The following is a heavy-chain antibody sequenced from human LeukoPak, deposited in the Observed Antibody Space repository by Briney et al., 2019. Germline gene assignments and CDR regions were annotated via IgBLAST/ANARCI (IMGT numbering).Heavy chain of an antibody. V-gene: IGHV3-30-3*01. D-gene: IGHD4/OR15-4a*01. CDR2: ISSDGNLI. CDR1: GFTFSRYA. CDR3: AREEYDYGLGAFDY. J-gene: IGHJ4*02. Sequence: GGSLRLSCAASGFTFSRYAVHWVRQAPGKGLEWVAVISSDGNLIFYADSLKGRFTISRDDSRSTLYLQMNSLRVEDTALYYCAREEYDYGLGAFDYWGQGDLVTVSS.